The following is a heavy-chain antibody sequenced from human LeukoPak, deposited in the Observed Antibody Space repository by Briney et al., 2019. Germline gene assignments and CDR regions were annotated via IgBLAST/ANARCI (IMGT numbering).Heavy chain of an antibody. CDR1: GFTFSTYA. Sequence: GGSLRLSCTASGFTFSTYAMSWVRQAPGKGLEWVSAISGSGGSTYYADSVKGRFTISRDNSKNMLYLQMNSLRAEDTAVYYCAKDAYDSSGYYHDHWGQGTLVTVSS. D-gene: IGHD3-22*01. CDR2: ISGSGGST. J-gene: IGHJ4*02. V-gene: IGHV3-23*01. CDR3: AKDAYDSSGYYHDH.